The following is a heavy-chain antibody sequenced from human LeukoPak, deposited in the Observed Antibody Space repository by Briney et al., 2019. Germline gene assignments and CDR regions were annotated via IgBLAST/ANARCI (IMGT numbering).Heavy chain of an antibody. Sequence: GGSLRLSCSASGFTFSSYATHWVRQAPGKGLEYVSTISSNGGSTYYADSVKGRFTISRDNSKNTLYLQVSSLRAEDTAVYYCVKDRDSSGWYYFDYWGQGTLVTVSS. V-gene: IGHV3-64D*06. CDR2: ISSNGGST. CDR1: GFTFSSYA. CDR3: VKDRDSSGWYYFDY. J-gene: IGHJ4*02. D-gene: IGHD6-19*01.